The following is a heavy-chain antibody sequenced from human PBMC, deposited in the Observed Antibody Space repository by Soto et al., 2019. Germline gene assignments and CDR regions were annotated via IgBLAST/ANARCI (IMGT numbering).Heavy chain of an antibody. CDR2: TNPSDGST. V-gene: IGHV1-46*01. J-gene: IGHJ6*02. D-gene: IGHD3-3*01. CDR3: ARDPGPITIFGVVNGMDV. Sequence: ASVKVSCKESGYSLTSYYMHWVRRAPGQGLEWMGITNPSDGSTNYARKFQGRVTMTTDTSTSTAYMELRSLRSDDTSLFYCARDPGPITIFGVVNGMDVWVQGTTVTVSS. CDR1: GYSLTSYY.